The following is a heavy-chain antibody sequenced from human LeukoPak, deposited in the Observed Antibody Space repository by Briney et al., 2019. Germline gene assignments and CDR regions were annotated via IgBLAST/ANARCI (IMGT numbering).Heavy chain of an antibody. CDR2: VNPNSGGT. D-gene: IGHD2-2*01. Sequence: ASVKASCKASGYTFTGYYILWVRQAPGQGLEWMGWVNPNSGGTYYAQKFQGRVTITRDTSASTAYMELSSLRSEDTAVYYCARGRCVGSTNCYYFDSWGQGTLVTVSS. V-gene: IGHV1-2*02. J-gene: IGHJ4*02. CDR3: ARGRCVGSTNCYYFDS. CDR1: GYTFTGYY.